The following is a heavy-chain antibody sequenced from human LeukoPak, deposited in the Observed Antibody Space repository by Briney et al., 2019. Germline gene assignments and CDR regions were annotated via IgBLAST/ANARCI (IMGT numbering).Heavy chain of an antibody. CDR3: AKGGHYYYDSSGSYFDY. Sequence: GGSLRLSCAVSGFTFSSYWMHWVRQVPGKGLMWVSRINGDGTTITYADSVKGRFTISRDNAKNSLYLQMNSLRAEDMALYYCAKGGHYYYDSSGSYFDYWGQGTLVTVSS. CDR1: GFTFSSYW. CDR2: INGDGTTI. J-gene: IGHJ4*02. D-gene: IGHD3-22*01. V-gene: IGHV3-74*01.